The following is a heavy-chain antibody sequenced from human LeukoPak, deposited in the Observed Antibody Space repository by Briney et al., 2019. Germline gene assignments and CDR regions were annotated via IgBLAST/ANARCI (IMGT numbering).Heavy chain of an antibody. D-gene: IGHD3-22*01. CDR1: GGPISSYY. Sequence: PSETLSLTCTVSGGPISSYYWSWIRQPPGKGLEWIGYIYYSGSTNYNPSLKSRVTISVDTSKNQFSLKLSSVTAADTAVYYCARNTYYYDSSGSRYYFDYWGQGTLVTVSS. J-gene: IGHJ4*02. CDR2: IYYSGST. V-gene: IGHV4-59*01. CDR3: ARNTYYYDSSGSRYYFDY.